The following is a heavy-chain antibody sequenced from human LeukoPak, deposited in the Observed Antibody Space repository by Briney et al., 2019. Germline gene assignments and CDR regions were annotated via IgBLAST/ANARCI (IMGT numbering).Heavy chain of an antibody. V-gene: IGHV3-21*01. D-gene: IGHD6-19*01. CDR2: IRSSGTDL. J-gene: IGHJ4*02. CDR3: ARGVPASVAGSFDY. CDR1: GFTFRSYT. Sequence: PGGSLRLSCAASGFTFRSYTMNWVRQTPAKGLEWVSSIRSSGTDLYYADSVRGRFTISRDNAKNSLYLQINGLTTEDTAVYYCARGVPASVAGSFDYWGQGILVSVSS.